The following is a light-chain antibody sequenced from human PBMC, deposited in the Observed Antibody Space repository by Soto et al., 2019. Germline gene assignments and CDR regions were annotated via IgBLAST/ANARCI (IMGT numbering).Light chain of an antibody. Sequence: DIVLTQSPGTLSLYAGEKDTFSCRASQSVSSSYLAWYQQKLGQAPRLLIYDASNRATGIPARFSGSGSGTDFTLTISSLEPEDFAVYYCQQRSKWPPTFGQGTKVDI. CDR1: QSVSSSY. CDR3: QQRSKWPPT. CDR2: DAS. J-gene: IGKJ1*01. V-gene: IGKV3-11*01.